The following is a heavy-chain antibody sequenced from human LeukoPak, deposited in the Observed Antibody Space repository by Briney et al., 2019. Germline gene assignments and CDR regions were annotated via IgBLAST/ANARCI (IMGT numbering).Heavy chain of an antibody. CDR3: ARDLGYSSSIH. J-gene: IGHJ4*02. D-gene: IGHD6-6*01. V-gene: IGHV3-30*04. CDR2: ISYDGSNK. Sequence: GGSLRLSCAASGFTFSSYAMHWVRQAPGKGLEWVAVISYDGSNKYYADSVKGRFTISRDNSKNTLYLQMNSLRAEDTAVYYCARDLGYSSSIHWGQGTLVTVSS. CDR1: GFTFSSYA.